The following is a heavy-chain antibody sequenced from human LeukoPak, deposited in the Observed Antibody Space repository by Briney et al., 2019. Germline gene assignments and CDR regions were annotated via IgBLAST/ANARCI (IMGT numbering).Heavy chain of an antibody. D-gene: IGHD6-13*01. V-gene: IGHV4-39*07. Sequence: PSETLSLTCTVSGGSISSSSYYWGWIRQPPGKGLEWIGSIYYSGSTYYNPSLKSRVTISVDTSKNQFSLKLSSVTAADTAVYYCARTIAAAGLTRGFDPWGQGTLVTVSS. J-gene: IGHJ5*02. CDR2: IYYSGST. CDR3: ARTIAAAGLTRGFDP. CDR1: GGSISSSSYY.